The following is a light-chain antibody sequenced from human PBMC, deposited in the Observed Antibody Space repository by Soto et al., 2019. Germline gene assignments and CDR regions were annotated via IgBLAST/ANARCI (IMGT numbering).Light chain of an antibody. CDR2: GAS. CDR3: QQRSNWPLT. V-gene: IGKV3-11*01. Sequence: VLTQSPATLSLSPGERATLCYRAHQSVSRYLACYQQEPGQAPRLLIYGASNRATGTPARFSGTGSGTDFTLAISSLEPEDFAVYYCQQRSNWPLTFGGGTKVEIK. CDR1: QSVSRY. J-gene: IGKJ4*01.